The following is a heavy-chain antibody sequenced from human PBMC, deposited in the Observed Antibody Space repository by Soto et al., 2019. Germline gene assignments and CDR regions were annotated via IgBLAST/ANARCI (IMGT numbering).Heavy chain of an antibody. Sequence: SETLSLTCTVSGGSISSGGYYWSWIRQHPGKGLEWIGYIYYSGSTYYNPSLKSRVTISVDTSKNQFSLKLSSVTAADTAVYYCARSGYSSAGFGVWFDPWGQGTLVTVPQ. J-gene: IGHJ5*02. CDR1: GGSISSGGYY. D-gene: IGHD6-25*01. CDR2: IYYSGST. CDR3: ARSGYSSAGFGVWFDP. V-gene: IGHV4-31*03.